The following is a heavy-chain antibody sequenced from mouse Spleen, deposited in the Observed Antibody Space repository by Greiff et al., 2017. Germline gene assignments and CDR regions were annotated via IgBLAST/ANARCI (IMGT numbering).Heavy chain of an antibody. Sequence: ESGPGLVKPSQSLSLTCSVPGYSITSGYYWNWIRQFPGNKLEWMGYISYDGSNNYNPSLKNRISITRDTSKNQFFLKLNSVTTEDTATYYCARGLTPYYFDYWGQGTTLTVSS. CDR2: ISYDGSN. J-gene: IGHJ2*01. V-gene: IGHV3-6*01. CDR1: GYSITSGYY. CDR3: ARGLTPYYFDY.